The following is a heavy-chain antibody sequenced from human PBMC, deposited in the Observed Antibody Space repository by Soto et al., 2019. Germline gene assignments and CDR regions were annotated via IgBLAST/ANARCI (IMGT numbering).Heavy chain of an antibody. J-gene: IGHJ6*02. D-gene: IGHD3-10*01. CDR1: GGPINNYY. CDR3: ARQGFGELHGLVDV. V-gene: IGHV4-59*08. CDR2: MGYNGFT. Sequence: QVQLQESGPGLVKPSETLSLTCTISGGPINNYYCSWFRQPRGQGLEWIGYMGYNGFTRYNPSLRSRVAISLDTAKNQFSLNLSSVTAADTALYYWARQGFGELHGLVDVWGQGITVTVSS.